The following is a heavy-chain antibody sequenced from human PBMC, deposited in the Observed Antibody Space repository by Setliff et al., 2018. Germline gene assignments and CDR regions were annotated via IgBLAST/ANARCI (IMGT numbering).Heavy chain of an antibody. D-gene: IGHD3-22*01. CDR2: ISGSGGST. J-gene: IGHJ4*02. Sequence: PGGSLRLSCAASGFTFSSYAMSWVRQAPGKGLEWVSAISGSGGSTYYADSVKGRFTISRDNSKNTLYLQMNSLRAEDTAVYYCARDSSGYYYDGGTNYYFDYWGQGTLVTVS. V-gene: IGHV3-23*01. CDR3: ARDSSGYYYDGGTNYYFDY. CDR1: GFTFSSYA.